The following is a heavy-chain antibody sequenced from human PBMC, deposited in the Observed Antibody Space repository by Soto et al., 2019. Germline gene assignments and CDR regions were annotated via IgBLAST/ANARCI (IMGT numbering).Heavy chain of an antibody. D-gene: IGHD6-13*01. CDR1: GFTFSSYW. J-gene: IGHJ3*02. Sequence: EVQLVESGGGLVQPGGSLRLSCAASGFTFSSYWMSWVRQAPGKGLEWVANIKQDGSEKYYVDSVKGRFTISRDNAKKSLYLQMNNLRAEDTAVYYCAREVAAAYDAFDIWGQGTMVTVSS. CDR2: IKQDGSEK. CDR3: AREVAAAYDAFDI. V-gene: IGHV3-7*03.